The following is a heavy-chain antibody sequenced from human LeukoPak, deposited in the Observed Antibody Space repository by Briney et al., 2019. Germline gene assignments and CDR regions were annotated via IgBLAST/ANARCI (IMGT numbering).Heavy chain of an antibody. CDR2: INHTGST. V-gene: IGHV4-34*01. J-gene: IGHJ5*02. Sequence: SETLSLTCAVYGGSFSGYYWSWIRQPPGKGLEWLREINHTGSTNYNPSLKSRVTISVDTSKNQFSLKLSSVTAADTAMYYCARGEAGYCSSTSCYGFRWFDPWGQGTLVTVSS. CDR3: ARGEAGYCSSTSCYGFRWFDP. D-gene: IGHD2-2*01. CDR1: GGSFSGYY.